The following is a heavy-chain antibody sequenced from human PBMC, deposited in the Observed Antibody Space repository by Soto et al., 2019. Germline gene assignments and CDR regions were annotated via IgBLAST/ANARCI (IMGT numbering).Heavy chain of an antibody. D-gene: IGHD1-1*01. CDR3: ARGGATGSYYYYGMDV. V-gene: IGHV3-30-3*01. Sequence: QVQLVESGGGVVQPGRSLRLSCAASGFTFSSYAMHWVRQAPGKGLEWVAVISYDGSNKYYADSVKGRFTISRDNSKNTLYLPMNSLRAEDTAVYYCARGGATGSYYYYGMDVWGQGTTVTVSS. J-gene: IGHJ6*02. CDR1: GFTFSSYA. CDR2: ISYDGSNK.